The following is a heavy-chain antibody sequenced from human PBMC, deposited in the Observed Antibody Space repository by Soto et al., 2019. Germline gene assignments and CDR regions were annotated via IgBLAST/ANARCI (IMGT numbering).Heavy chain of an antibody. CDR1: GFTFSSYS. J-gene: IGHJ4*02. V-gene: IGHV3-21*01. Sequence: GGSLRLSCAASGFTFSSYSMNWVRQAPGKGLEWVSSISSSSSYIYYADSVKGRFTISRDNAKNSLYLQMNSLRAEDTAVYYCARVGYSSSWPFDYWGQGTLVTVSS. CDR3: ARVGYSSSWPFDY. CDR2: ISSSSSYI. D-gene: IGHD6-13*01.